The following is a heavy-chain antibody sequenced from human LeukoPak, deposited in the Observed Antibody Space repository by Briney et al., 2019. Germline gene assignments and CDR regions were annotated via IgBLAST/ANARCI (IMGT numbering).Heavy chain of an antibody. CDR2: IYYSGST. V-gene: IGHV4-59*01. J-gene: IGHJ4*02. CDR3: ARVFPDGEWELPIDY. D-gene: IGHD1-26*01. CDR1: GGSISSYY. Sequence: SETLSLTCTVSGGSISSYYWSWIRQPPGKGLEWIGYIYYSGSTNYNPSLKSRVTISVDTSKNQFSLKLSSVTAADTAVYYCARVFPDGEWELPIDYWGQGTLVTVSS.